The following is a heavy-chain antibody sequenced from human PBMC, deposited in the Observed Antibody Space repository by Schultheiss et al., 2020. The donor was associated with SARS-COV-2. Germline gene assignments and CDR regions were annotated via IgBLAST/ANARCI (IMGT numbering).Heavy chain of an antibody. D-gene: IGHD1-14*01. CDR1: GFTFSSYA. V-gene: IGHV3-23*01. CDR3: AKFRTLGLTDDAFDI. CDR2: ISGSGGST. J-gene: IGHJ3*02. Sequence: GGSLRLSCAASGFTFSSYAMHWVRQAPGKGLEWVSGISGSGGSTYYADSVKGRFTISRDNSKNTLYLQMNSLRAEDTALYYCAKFRTLGLTDDAFDIWGQGTMVTVSS.